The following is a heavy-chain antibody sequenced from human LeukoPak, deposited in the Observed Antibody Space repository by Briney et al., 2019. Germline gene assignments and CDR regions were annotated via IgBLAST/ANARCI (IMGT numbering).Heavy chain of an antibody. CDR1: GGSISSSSYY. V-gene: IGHV4-39*07. CDR3: ARASGRYWAYCFDY. Sequence: SETLSLTCTVSGGSISSSSYYWGWIRQPPGKGLEWIGSIYYSGSTYYNPSLKSRVTISVDTSKNQFSLKLSSVTAADTAVYYCARASGRYWAYCFDYWGQGTLVTVSS. CDR2: IYYSGST. D-gene: IGHD1-26*01. J-gene: IGHJ4*02.